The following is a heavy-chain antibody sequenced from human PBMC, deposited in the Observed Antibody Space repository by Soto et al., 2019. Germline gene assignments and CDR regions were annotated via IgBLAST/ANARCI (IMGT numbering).Heavy chain of an antibody. V-gene: IGHV3-23*01. CDR3: AKSLGYCSSTSCRTAFDI. Sequence: PGGSLRLSCAASGFTFSSYAMSWVRQAPGKGLEWVSAISGSGGSTYYADSVKGRFTISRDKSKNTLYLQMNSLRAEDTAVYYCAKSLGYCSSTSCRTAFDIWGQGTMVTVSS. J-gene: IGHJ3*02. D-gene: IGHD2-2*01. CDR1: GFTFSSYA. CDR2: ISGSGGST.